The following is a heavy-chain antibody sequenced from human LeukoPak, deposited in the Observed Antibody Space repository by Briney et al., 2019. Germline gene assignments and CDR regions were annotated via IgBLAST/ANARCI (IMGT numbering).Heavy chain of an antibody. V-gene: IGHV1-2*02. D-gene: IGHD3-16*02. CDR2: INPNSGGT. J-gene: IGHJ4*02. CDR3: ARDSGVHYDYVWGSYRPFDY. Sequence: ASVKVSCKASGYTFTGYYMHWVRQAPGQGLEWMGWINPNSGGTNYAQKLQGRVTMTTDTSTSTAYMEPRSLRSDDTAVYYCARDSGVHYDYVWGSYRPFDYWGQGTLVTVSS. CDR1: GYTFTGYY.